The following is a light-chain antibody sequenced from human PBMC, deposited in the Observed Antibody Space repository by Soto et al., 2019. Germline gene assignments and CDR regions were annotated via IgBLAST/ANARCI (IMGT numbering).Light chain of an antibody. CDR1: SGDVGAYDR. CDR3: WSHAGGSSWV. V-gene: IGLV2-11*01. J-gene: IGLJ3*02. CDR2: DVT. Sequence: QSALTQPRSVSGSPGQSVTISCTGTSGDVGAYDRVSWYQHHPTKAPKLIIYDVTNRPSGVPYRFSGSKSGSTASLTISGLQAEDEADYYCWSHAGGSSWVFGGGTKVTVL.